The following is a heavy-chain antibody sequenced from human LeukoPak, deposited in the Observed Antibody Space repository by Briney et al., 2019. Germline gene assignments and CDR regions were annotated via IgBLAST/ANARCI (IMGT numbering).Heavy chain of an antibody. J-gene: IGHJ4*02. CDR2: IKQDGSEK. CDR1: GFSFSNYW. Sequence: GGSLRLSCAAFGFSFSNYWMNWVRQAPGKGLEWVAIIKQDGSEKLYVDSVKGRFTISRDNAKNTLYLQMNSLRAEDTAVYYCAGGAGWTIDYWGPGTLVTVSS. CDR3: AGGAGWTIDY. V-gene: IGHV3-7*01. D-gene: IGHD2-15*01.